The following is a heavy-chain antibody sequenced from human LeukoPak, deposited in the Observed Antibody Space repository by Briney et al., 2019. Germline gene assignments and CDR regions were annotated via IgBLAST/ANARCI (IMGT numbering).Heavy chain of an antibody. D-gene: IGHD2-2*01. Sequence: GGSLRLSCAASGFTFTNYAMSWVRQAPGKGLEWVSAINTDGRNTYYADSVRGRFTISRDNSKNAPYLQMNSLTAEDTALYYCAKGSSTTCPCYRDYWGQGTLVTVSS. V-gene: IGHV3-23*01. CDR2: INTDGRNT. CDR1: GFTFTNYA. J-gene: IGHJ4*02. CDR3: AKGSSTTCPCYRDY.